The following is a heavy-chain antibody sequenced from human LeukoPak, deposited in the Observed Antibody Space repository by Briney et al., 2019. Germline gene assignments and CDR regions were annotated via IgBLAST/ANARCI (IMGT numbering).Heavy chain of an antibody. CDR3: ARDGDYGDYYMDV. D-gene: IGHD4-17*01. V-gene: IGHV3-66*01. Sequence: PGGSLRLSCAASGFTVSSNYMSWVRQAPGKGLEWVSVIYSGGSTYYADSVKGRFTISRDNSKNTLYLQMNSLRAEDTAVYYCARDGDYGDYYMDVWGKGTTVTVSS. CDR1: GFTVSSNY. J-gene: IGHJ6*03. CDR2: IYSGGST.